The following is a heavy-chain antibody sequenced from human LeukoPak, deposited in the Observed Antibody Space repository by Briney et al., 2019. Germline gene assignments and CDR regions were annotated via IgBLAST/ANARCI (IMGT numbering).Heavy chain of an antibody. D-gene: IGHD6-19*01. CDR2: IYYSGST. CDR3: ARHEGSGWYHWFDP. Sequence: PSETLSLTCTVPGGSISGYYWSWIRQPPGKGLEWIGYIYYSGSTDYNSSLKSRVTISVDTSKNQFSLKLSSVTAADTALYYCARHEGSGWYHWFDPWGQGTLVTVSS. V-gene: IGHV4-59*08. J-gene: IGHJ5*02. CDR1: GGSISGYY.